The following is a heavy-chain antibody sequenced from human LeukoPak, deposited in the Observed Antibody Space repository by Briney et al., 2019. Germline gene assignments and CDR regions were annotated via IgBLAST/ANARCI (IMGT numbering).Heavy chain of an antibody. V-gene: IGHV4-34*01. CDR1: GGSFSGYY. Sequence: PSETLSLTCAVYGGSFSGYYWSWIRQPPGKGLEWIGEINHSGSTNYNPSLKGRVTISVDTSKNQFSLKLSSVTAADTAVYYCARRFQRWLQSRFDYWGQGTLVTVSS. D-gene: IGHD5-24*01. CDR3: ARRFQRWLQSRFDY. J-gene: IGHJ4*02. CDR2: INHSGST.